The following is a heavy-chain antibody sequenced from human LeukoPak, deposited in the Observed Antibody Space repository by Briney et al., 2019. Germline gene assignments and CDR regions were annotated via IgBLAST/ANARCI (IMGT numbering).Heavy chain of an antibody. J-gene: IGHJ6*03. D-gene: IGHD6-13*01. V-gene: IGHV4-34*01. Sequence: KASETLSLTCAVYGGSFSGYYWSWIRQPPGKGLEWIGEINHSGSTNYNPSLKSRVTISVDTSTNQFSLKLSSVTAAATAVYYCARAGRYSSSWYPSGGRDYYYYYMDVWGKGTTVTVSS. CDR3: ARAGRYSSSWYPSGGRDYYYYYMDV. CDR2: INHSGST. CDR1: GGSFSGYY.